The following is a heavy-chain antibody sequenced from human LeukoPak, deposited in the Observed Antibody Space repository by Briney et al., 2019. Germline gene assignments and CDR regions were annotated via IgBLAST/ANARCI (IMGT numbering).Heavy chain of an antibody. CDR2: ISSSGSTI. CDR3: ARGSGYERPFDY. CDR1: GFTFSSYE. J-gene: IGHJ4*02. V-gene: IGHV3-48*03. D-gene: IGHD5-12*01. Sequence: PGGSLRLSCAASGFTFSSYEMNWVRQAPGKGLEWVSYISSSGSTIYYADSVKGRFTISRDNAKNSLYLQMNSLRAEDTAVYYCARGSGYERPFDYWGQGTLVTVSS.